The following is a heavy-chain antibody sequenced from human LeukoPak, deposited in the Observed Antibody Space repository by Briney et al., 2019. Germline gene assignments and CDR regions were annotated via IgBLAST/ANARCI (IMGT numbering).Heavy chain of an antibody. D-gene: IGHD6-13*01. Sequence: GGSLRLSCAASGFTFSSYGMNWVRQAPGKGLEWVSSISSSSSNIYYADSVKGRFTISRDNAKNPLYLQMNSLRAEDTAVYYCARGGSSADYWGQGTLVTVSS. CDR3: ARGGSSADY. CDR2: ISSSSSNI. J-gene: IGHJ4*02. CDR1: GFTFSSYG. V-gene: IGHV3-21*01.